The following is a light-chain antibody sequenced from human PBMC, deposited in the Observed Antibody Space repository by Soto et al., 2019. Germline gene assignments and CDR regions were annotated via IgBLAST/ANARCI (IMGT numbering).Light chain of an antibody. Sequence: EIVLTQSPATLSLSPGERATLSCRASESVSSYLAWYQHKHGQAPRLLIYDASTRDTGIPARFSGSGSRTDFTLTIGSLEPEDFAVYYCQKRSHWPQGYTFGPGNKLEIK. CDR1: ESVSSY. CDR3: QKRSHWPQGYT. V-gene: IGKV3-11*01. J-gene: IGKJ2*01. CDR2: DAS.